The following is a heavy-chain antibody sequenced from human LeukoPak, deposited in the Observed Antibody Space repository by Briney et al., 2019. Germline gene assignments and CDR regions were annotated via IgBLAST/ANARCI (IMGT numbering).Heavy chain of an antibody. D-gene: IGHD3-22*01. CDR1: GGSISGYY. CDR2: IYYSGST. V-gene: IGHV4-59*01. CDR3: ARYKGYYDSSGYPDAFDI. Sequence: SETLSLTCTVSGGSISGYYWVWIRQPPGKGLEWIGYIYYSGSTNYNPPLKSRVTISVDTSKNQFSLKLSSVTAADTAVYYCARYKGYYDSSGYPDAFDIWGQGTMVTVSS. J-gene: IGHJ3*02.